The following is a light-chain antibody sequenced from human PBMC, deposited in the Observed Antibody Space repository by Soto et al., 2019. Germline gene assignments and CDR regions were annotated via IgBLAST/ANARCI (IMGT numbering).Light chain of an antibody. CDR3: QHYGSSPWT. J-gene: IGKJ1*01. CDR1: PIISSSV. CDR2: AAS. V-gene: IGKV3-20*01. Sequence: EIVLPQFPCTLSMSHRERAHLSCRASPIISSSVLAWYQHRPGQAPRLLIYAASSRATGIPVRFSGSGSGTDFTLSISRLQPEDFATYYCQHYGSSPWTFGQGTKVDIK.